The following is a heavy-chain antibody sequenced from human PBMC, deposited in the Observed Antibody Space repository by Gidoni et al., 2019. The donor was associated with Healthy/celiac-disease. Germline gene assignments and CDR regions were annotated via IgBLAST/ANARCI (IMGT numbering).Heavy chain of an antibody. V-gene: IGHV4-59*01. CDR1: GGSISSYY. CDR2: IYYSGST. CDR3: AREAHSHQRALDY. Sequence: QVQLQESGPGLVKPSETLSLTCPVPGGSISSYYWSWIRQPPGKGLEWIGYIYYSGSTNYNPSLKSRVTISVDTSKNQFSLKLSSVTAADTAVYYCAREAHSHQRALDYWGQGTLVTVSS. D-gene: IGHD5-18*01. J-gene: IGHJ4*02.